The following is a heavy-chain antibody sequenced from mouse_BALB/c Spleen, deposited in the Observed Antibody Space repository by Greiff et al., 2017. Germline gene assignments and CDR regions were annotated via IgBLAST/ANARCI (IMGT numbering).Heavy chain of an antibody. Sequence: EVNVVESGGGLVKPGGSLKLSCAASGFAFSSYDMSWVRQTPEKRLEWVAYISSGGGSTYYPDTVKGRFTISRDNAKNTLYLQMSSLKSEDTAMYYCARHLNYYGSSGFAYWGQGTLVTVSA. CDR3: ARHLNYYGSSGFAY. CDR2: ISSGGGST. D-gene: IGHD1-1*01. CDR1: GFAFSSYD. V-gene: IGHV5-12-1*01. J-gene: IGHJ3*01.